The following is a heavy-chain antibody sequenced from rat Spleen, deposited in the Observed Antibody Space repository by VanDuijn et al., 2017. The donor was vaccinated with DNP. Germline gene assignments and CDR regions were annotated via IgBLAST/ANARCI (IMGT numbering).Heavy chain of an antibody. J-gene: IGHJ2*01. D-gene: IGHD1-3*01. Sequence: EVQLVESGGGLVQPGKSLKLSCTGSGFTFSDYNMAWVRQAPKKGLEWVAAVSSDGSSTYYRDSVKGRFTISRNNAKNTLYLQMDSLRSEDTATYYCARPNFGSPYYFDYWGQGVMVTVSS. CDR3: ARPNFGSPYYFDY. CDR1: GFTFSDYN. CDR2: VSSDGSST. V-gene: IGHV5-7*01.